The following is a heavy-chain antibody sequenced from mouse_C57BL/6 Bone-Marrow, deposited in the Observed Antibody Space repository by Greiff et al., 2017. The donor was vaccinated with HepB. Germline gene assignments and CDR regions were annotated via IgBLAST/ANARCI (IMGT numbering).Heavy chain of an antibody. CDR3: ARRDYGSSYWYFDV. D-gene: IGHD1-1*01. Sequence: QVQLQQPGAELVKPGASVKLSCKASGYTFTSYWMQWVKQRPGQGLEWIGEIDPSDSYTNYNQKFKGKATLTVDTSSSTAYMQLSSLTSEDSAVYYSARRDYGSSYWYFDVWGTGTTVTVSS. CDR1: GYTFTSYW. V-gene: IGHV1-50*01. J-gene: IGHJ1*03. CDR2: IDPSDSYT.